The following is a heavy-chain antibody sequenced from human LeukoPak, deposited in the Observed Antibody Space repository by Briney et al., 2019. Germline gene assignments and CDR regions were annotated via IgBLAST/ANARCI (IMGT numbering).Heavy chain of an antibody. V-gene: IGHV4-61*02. CDR2: FYTSGAT. Sequence: SETLSLTCTVSGASIYSGVYYCSWIRQPAGKQLEWIGRFYTSGATYFNPSLKSRVTMSVDTSKNQFSLRLSSVTAADTAIYYCATDGGYSHGYGDWGQGTLVTVSS. CDR3: ATDGGYSHGYGD. CDR1: GASIYSGVYY. D-gene: IGHD5-18*01. J-gene: IGHJ4*02.